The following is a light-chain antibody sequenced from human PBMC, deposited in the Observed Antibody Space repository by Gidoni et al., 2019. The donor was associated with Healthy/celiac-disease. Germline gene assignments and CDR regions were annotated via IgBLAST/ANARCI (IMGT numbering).Light chain of an antibody. CDR1: SSNIGAGYD. CDR2: GTS. Sequence: QSVLTQPPSVSGAPGQRVTISCTGSSSNIGAGYDVHWYPQLPGTAPKLLIYGTSNRPSGVPDRFSGSKSGTSASLAITGLQAEDEADYYCQSYDSSRSGSGVFGGGTKLTVL. J-gene: IGLJ3*02. CDR3: QSYDSSRSGSGV. V-gene: IGLV1-40*01.